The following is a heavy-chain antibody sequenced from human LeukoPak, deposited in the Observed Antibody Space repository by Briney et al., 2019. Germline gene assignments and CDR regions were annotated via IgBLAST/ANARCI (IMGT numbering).Heavy chain of an antibody. J-gene: IGHJ3*02. Sequence: LPGGSLRLSCAASGFTFDDYAMHWVRQAPGKGLEWVSGISWNSGSIGYADSVKGRFTISRDNAKNSLYLQMNSLRAEDTALYYCAKEQNPRYFDWLLHSFPMDAFDIWGQGTMVTVSS. CDR2: ISWNSGSI. V-gene: IGHV3-9*01. CDR1: GFTFDDYA. CDR3: AKEQNPRYFDWLLHSFPMDAFDI. D-gene: IGHD3-9*01.